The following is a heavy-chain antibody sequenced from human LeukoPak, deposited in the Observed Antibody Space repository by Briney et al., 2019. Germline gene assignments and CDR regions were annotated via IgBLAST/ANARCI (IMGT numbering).Heavy chain of an antibody. CDR2: IFYSGST. D-gene: IGHD3-10*01. J-gene: IGHJ3*02. Sequence: PSETLSLTCAVYGESFYNYYWTWIRQPPGKGLEWIGNIFYSGSTYYSPSLKSRVTISLDTSRNQFSLKLNSVTAADTAVYYCAKSNGYGLVDIWGQGTMVTVSS. CDR1: GESFYNYY. V-gene: IGHV4-34*12. CDR3: AKSNGYGLVDI.